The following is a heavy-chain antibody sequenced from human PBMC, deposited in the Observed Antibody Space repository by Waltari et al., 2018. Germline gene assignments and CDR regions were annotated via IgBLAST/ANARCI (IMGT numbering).Heavy chain of an antibody. CDR2: ISYTGNS. CDR3: AREGEGGYSYGLNWFDP. J-gene: IGHJ5*02. D-gene: IGHD5-18*01. V-gene: IGHV4-30-4*08. CDR1: GGSIGSGDSF. Sequence: QVQLQESGPGLVKPSQTLSLTCAVSGGSIGSGDSFWSWIRQPPGKGLELIGYISYTGNSYSNPSLKSRVTISVDTSKNQFSLKLSSVTAADTAVYYCAREGEGGYSYGLNWFDPWGQGTLVTVSS.